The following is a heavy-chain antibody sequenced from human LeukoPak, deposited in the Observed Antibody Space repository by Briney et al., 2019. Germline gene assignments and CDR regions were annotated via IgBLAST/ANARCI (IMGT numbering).Heavy chain of an antibody. CDR1: GYTFTGYY. V-gene: IGHV1-2*02. Sequence: ASVKVSCKASGYTFTGYYMHWVRQAPGQGLEWMGWINPNSGGTNYAQKFQGRVTMTRDTSISTAYVELSRLRSDDTAVYYCARVLGRKTLHVLLWFGEPDNWFDPWGQGTLVTVSS. CDR2: INPNSGGT. J-gene: IGHJ5*02. D-gene: IGHD3-10*01. CDR3: ARVLGRKTLHVLLWFGEPDNWFDP.